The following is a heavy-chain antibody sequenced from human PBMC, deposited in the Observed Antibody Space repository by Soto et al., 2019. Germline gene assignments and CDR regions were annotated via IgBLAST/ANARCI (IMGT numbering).Heavy chain of an antibody. V-gene: IGHV1-18*01. CDR2: ISAYNGNT. Sequence: GASVKVSWKASGYTFTSYGISWVRQAPGQGLEWMGWISAYNGNTNYAQKLQGRVTMTTDTSTSTAYMELRSLRSDDTAVYYCARSQYYYDSSGYSHPWGQGTLVTVSS. J-gene: IGHJ5*02. CDR1: GYTFTSYG. CDR3: ARSQYYYDSSGYSHP. D-gene: IGHD3-22*01.